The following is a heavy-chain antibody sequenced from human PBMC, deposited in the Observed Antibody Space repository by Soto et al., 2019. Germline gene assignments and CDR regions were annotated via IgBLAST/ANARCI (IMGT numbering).Heavy chain of an antibody. D-gene: IGHD4-17*01. V-gene: IGHV4-34*01. CDR3: ARRFYGDYYFDY. CDR1: VGSFSVYY. J-gene: IGHJ4*02. CDR2: INHSGST. Sequence: SETLSLTCAFYVGSFSVYYWSWIRQPPGKGLDWIGEINHSGSTNYNPSLKSRVTISVDTSKNQFSLKLSSVTAADTAVYYCARRFYGDYYFDYWGQGTMVTVSS.